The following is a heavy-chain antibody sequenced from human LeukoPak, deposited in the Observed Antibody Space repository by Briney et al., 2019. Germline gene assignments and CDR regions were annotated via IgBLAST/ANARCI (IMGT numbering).Heavy chain of an antibody. CDR2: ISPSGGFT. CDR3: AREQLVITNWFDP. D-gene: IGHD6-13*01. CDR1: GYSFTNYY. Sequence: ASVKVSCKASGYSFTNYYLHWVRQAPGQGLEWMGIISPSGGFTSYAQKFQGRVTMTRDTSTSTVYMELSSLRSEDTAVYYCAREQLVITNWFDPWGQGTLVTVSS. J-gene: IGHJ5*02. V-gene: IGHV1-46*01.